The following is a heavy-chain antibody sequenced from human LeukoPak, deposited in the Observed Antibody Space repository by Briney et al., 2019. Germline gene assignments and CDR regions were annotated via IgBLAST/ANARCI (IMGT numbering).Heavy chain of an antibody. Sequence: GGSLRLSCAASGFTFSDYYMSWIRQAPGKGLEWLSYISSRGKTTHFADSVKGRFSVSRDNTNNTLYVQMNSLRAEDTAVYFCARGRDGYKYWGQGTLVTVSS. CDR1: GFTFSDYY. D-gene: IGHD5-24*01. V-gene: IGHV3-11*01. CDR3: ARGRDGYKY. CDR2: ISSRGKTT. J-gene: IGHJ4*02.